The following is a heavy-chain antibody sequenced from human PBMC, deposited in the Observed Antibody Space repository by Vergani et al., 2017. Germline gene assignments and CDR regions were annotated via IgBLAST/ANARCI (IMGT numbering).Heavy chain of an antibody. CDR3: ARGGGAAAGRGYYYYYMDV. J-gene: IGHJ6*03. D-gene: IGHD6-13*01. CDR1: GITFKNAW. CDR2: IRSKNDGGTA. V-gene: IGHV3-15*01. Sequence: EVQVVESGGGLIKPGGSLRLSCVVSGITFKNAWINWVRQAPGKGLEWIGRIRSKNDGGTADYAAPLKGRFTISRDDSKDSAFLLVNNLKTEDTAVYYCARGGGAAAGRGYYYYYMDVWGKGTTVTVSS.